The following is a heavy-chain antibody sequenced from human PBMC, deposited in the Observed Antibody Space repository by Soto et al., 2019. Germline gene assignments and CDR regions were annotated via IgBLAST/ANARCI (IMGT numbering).Heavy chain of an antibody. D-gene: IGHD6-13*01. CDR2: IDPSDSYT. V-gene: IGHV5-10-1*01. J-gene: IGHJ6*02. CDR1: GCSFTRYW. Sequence: GESLRISCRSSGCSFTRYWISWVRQMPGKGLEWMGRIDPSDSYTNYSPSFQGHVTISADKSISTAYLQWSSLKASDTAMYYCARRIIADPYYYYGMDVWSQGTTVPVSS. CDR3: ARRIIADPYYYYGMDV.